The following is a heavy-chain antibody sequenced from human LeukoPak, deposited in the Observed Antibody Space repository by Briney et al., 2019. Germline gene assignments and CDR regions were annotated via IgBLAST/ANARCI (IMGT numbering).Heavy chain of an antibody. CDR3: ARFIAAPYYFDY. CDR1: GSTFSSYS. J-gene: IGHJ4*02. CDR2: ISSSRSYI. V-gene: IGHV3-21*01. Sequence: GGSLRLSCAASGSTFSSYSMNWVRQAPGKGLEWVSFISSSRSYIYYADSVKGRFTISRDNAKNSLYLQMNSLRAEDTAVYYCARFIAAPYYFDYWGRGTLVTVSS. D-gene: IGHD6-13*01.